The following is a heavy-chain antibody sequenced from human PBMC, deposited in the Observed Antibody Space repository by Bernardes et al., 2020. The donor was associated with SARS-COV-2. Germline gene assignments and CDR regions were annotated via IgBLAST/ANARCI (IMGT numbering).Heavy chain of an antibody. CDR1: GFTFSNAW. D-gene: IGHD2-2*01. Sequence: GGSLRLSCAASGFTFSNAWMSWVRQAPGKGLEWVGRIKSKTDGGTTDYAAPVKGRFTISRDDSKNTLYLQMNSLKTEDTAVYYCTTDTTVVVPADPDGYNDDAFDIWGQGTMVTVSS. CDR2: IKSKTDGGTT. CDR3: TTDTTVVVPADPDGYNDDAFDI. J-gene: IGHJ3*02. V-gene: IGHV3-15*01.